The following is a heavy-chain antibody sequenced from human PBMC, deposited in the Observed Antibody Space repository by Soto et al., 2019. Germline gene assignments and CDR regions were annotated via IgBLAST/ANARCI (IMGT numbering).Heavy chain of an antibody. D-gene: IGHD3-9*01. V-gene: IGHV4-59*01. CDR1: GGSISSYY. Sequence: SETLSLTCTVSGGSISSYYWSWIRQPPGKGLEWIGYIYYSGSTNYNPSLKSRVTISVDTSKNQFSLKLSSVTAADTAVYYCARKNTYYDILTGPHNWFDPWGQGTLVTSPQ. J-gene: IGHJ5*02. CDR3: ARKNTYYDILTGPHNWFDP. CDR2: IYYSGST.